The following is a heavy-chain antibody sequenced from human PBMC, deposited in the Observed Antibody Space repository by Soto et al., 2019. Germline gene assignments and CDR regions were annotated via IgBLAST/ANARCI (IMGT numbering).Heavy chain of an antibody. D-gene: IGHD5-18*01. CDR2: ISYSGTT. Sequence: PSETLSLTCTASGDSISSNNNYWSWIRQPPGEGLEWIGFISYSGTTSYSPSLKSRVAISLDTSKNQFSLSLSSVTAADTAVYYCARGRGYSYGLDPWGQGTLVTVS. CDR1: GDSISSNNNY. V-gene: IGHV4-30-4*01. J-gene: IGHJ5*02. CDR3: ARGRGYSYGLDP.